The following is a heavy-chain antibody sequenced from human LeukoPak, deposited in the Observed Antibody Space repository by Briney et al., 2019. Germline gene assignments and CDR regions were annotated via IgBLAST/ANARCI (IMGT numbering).Heavy chain of an antibody. Sequence: PSETLSLTCTVSGGSIGTYYWRWIRQSPGKGLEWIGYIYVTGTRYNPYLQSRVTISVDRSRNQFFLKMSSVTAADTAVYYCARTGRGDYGDYGPFVYWGQGTLVTVSS. V-gene: IGHV4-4*09. CDR3: ARTGRGDYGDYGPFVY. J-gene: IGHJ4*02. CDR2: IYVTGT. D-gene: IGHD4-17*01. CDR1: GGSIGTYY.